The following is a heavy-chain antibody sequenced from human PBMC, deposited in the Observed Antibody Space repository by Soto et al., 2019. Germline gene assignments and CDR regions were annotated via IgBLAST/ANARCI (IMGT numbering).Heavy chain of an antibody. CDR1: GDSVSSSSC. CDR2: IYHSGTF. D-gene: IGHD2-2*01. J-gene: IGHJ6*02. V-gene: IGHV4-4*02. CDR3: VRSVPAATWQYSGMDV. Sequence: QVRLQESGPGLVEPSGTLSLTCAVSGDSVSSSSCWSWVRQAPGKGLEWIGEIYHSGTFNYNPSLASQVPVSVDKPRTQLSLNLKSVTAADTAVYYCVRSVPAATWQYSGMDVWGQGTTVTVSS.